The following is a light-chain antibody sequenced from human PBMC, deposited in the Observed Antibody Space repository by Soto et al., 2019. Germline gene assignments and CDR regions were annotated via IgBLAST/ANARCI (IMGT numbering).Light chain of an antibody. Sequence: DIQMTQSPSSLPASLGDRVTITCRASQSIRSYLNWYQQKPGKAPKLLIYAASSLQSGVPSRFSGSGSGTDFTLTISSLQPEDFATYYCQQSYSYPLTFGQGTKVDIK. CDR1: QSIRSY. V-gene: IGKV1-39*01. J-gene: IGKJ1*01. CDR3: QQSYSYPLT. CDR2: AAS.